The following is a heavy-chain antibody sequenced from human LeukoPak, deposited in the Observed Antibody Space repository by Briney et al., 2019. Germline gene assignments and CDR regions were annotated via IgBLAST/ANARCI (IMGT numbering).Heavy chain of an antibody. J-gene: IGHJ5*02. V-gene: IGHV1-2*02. D-gene: IGHD3-9*01. Sequence: ASVKVSCKASGYTFTGYYMHWVRQAPGQGLEWMGWINPNSGGTNYAQKFQGRVTMTRDTSISTAYMELSRLGSDDTAVYYCARAALNILTGYYHVWFDPWGQGTLVTVSS. CDR3: ARAALNILTGYYHVWFDP. CDR1: GYTFTGYY. CDR2: INPNSGGT.